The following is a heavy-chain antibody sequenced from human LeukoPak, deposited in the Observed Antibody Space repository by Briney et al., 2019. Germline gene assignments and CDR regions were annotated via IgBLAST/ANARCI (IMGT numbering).Heavy chain of an antibody. CDR1: GFTFSSYA. Sequence: GRSLRLSCAASGFTFSSYAMHWVRQAPGKGLEWVAVISYDGSNKYYADSARGRFTISRDNSKNTLYLQMNSLRAEDTAVYYCARDLDIVATIVFDYWGQGTLVTVSS. J-gene: IGHJ4*02. CDR2: ISYDGSNK. V-gene: IGHV3-30*04. CDR3: ARDLDIVATIVFDY. D-gene: IGHD5-12*01.